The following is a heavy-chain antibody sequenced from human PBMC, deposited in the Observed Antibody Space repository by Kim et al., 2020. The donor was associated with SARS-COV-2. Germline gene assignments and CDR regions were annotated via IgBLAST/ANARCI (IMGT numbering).Heavy chain of an antibody. D-gene: IGHD6-6*01. V-gene: IGHV1-2*02. J-gene: IGHJ4*02. Sequence: AQKFQGRVTMTRDTSISTAYMELGRLRSDDTAVYYCARDQEYSSSSLTDYWGQGTLVTVSS. CDR3: ARDQEYSSSSLTDY.